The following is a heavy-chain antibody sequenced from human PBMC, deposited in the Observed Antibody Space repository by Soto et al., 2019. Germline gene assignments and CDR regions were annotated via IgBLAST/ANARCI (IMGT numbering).Heavy chain of an antibody. D-gene: IGHD3-10*01. CDR2: ITYSGDST. Sequence: GGSLRLSCAASGFTFSSYAMSWVRQAPGKGLEWVSAITYSGDSTNYADSVKGQFTISRDNSKNTLYLQMNSLRAEDTAVYYCAKDQLRIMIRGIIPEIWGQGTLITVSS. CDR1: GFTFSSYA. CDR3: AKDQLRIMIRGIIPEI. V-gene: IGHV3-23*01. J-gene: IGHJ4*02.